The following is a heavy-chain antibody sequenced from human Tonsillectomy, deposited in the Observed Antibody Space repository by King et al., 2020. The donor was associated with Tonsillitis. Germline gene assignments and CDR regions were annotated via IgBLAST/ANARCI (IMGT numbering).Heavy chain of an antibody. D-gene: IGHD3-10*01. V-gene: IGHV4-4*07. CDR1: GGSISSYY. CDR3: ARDVFIGFGELSWFDY. CDR2: IYTSGST. Sequence: VQLQESGPGLVKPSETLSLTCTVSGGSISSYYWSWIRQPAGKGLEWIGRIYTSGSTNYNPSLTSRVTMSVDTSKNQFSLKLSSVTAADTAVYYCARDVFIGFGELSWFDYWGQGTLVTVSS. J-gene: IGHJ4*02.